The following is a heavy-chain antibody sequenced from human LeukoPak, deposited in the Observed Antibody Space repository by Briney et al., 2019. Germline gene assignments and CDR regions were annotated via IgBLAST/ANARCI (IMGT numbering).Heavy chain of an antibody. CDR2: ISGSGGTT. D-gene: IGHD6-6*01. V-gene: IGHV3-23*01. J-gene: IGHJ4*02. CDR3: AKDRWGYSSSSDY. CDR1: GFTFSAYA. Sequence: GGSLRLSCAASGFTFSAYAMNWVRQAPGKGLEWVSGISGSGGTTYYADSMKGRFTISRDNSKNKVYLQMNSLRGEDTAVYYCAKDRWGYSSSSDYWGQGTQVTVSS.